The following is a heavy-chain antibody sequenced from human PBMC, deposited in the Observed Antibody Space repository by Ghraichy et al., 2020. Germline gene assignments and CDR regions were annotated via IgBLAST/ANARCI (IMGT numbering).Heavy chain of an antibody. J-gene: IGHJ6*02. V-gene: IGHV3-48*02. D-gene: IGHD4-23*01. CDR1: GFSFSSYS. Sequence: GGSLRLSCVGSGFSFSSYSMNWVRQSPGKGLEWVSYITSSSSFKSYAESVQGRFTISRDNAQNLLYLQMNSLRDEDTAQYFCARGSTVVRFYYYDGMDVWGQGTTVTVSS. CDR3: ARGSTVVRFYYYDGMDV. CDR2: ITSSSSFK.